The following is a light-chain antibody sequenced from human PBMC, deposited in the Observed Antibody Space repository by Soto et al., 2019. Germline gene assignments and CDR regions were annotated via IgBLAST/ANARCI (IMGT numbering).Light chain of an antibody. CDR2: KAS. Sequence: DIQMTQSPSTLSASVGDRVTITCRASQSISYWLAWYQQKPGKAPNLLIYKASSLESGVPSRFSGSGSGTEFTLTISSLQPDDFATYYCQQYNNYWTFGQGPRWKSN. V-gene: IGKV1-5*03. J-gene: IGKJ1*01. CDR3: QQYNNYWT. CDR1: QSISYW.